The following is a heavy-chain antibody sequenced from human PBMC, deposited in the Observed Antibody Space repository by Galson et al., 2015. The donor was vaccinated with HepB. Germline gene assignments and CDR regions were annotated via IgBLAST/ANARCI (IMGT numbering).Heavy chain of an antibody. D-gene: IGHD1-14*01. J-gene: IGHJ4*02. V-gene: IGHV1-18*01. CDR1: GYTFSSYS. CDR3: ARVGRTAYYFDY. CDR2: ISVYSGDT. Sequence: SVKVSCKASGYTFSSYSITWLRQAPGQGLECMGWISVYSGDTNYAQKLQGRVTMTTDTSTSTAYMELRSLTSDDTAIYYCARVGRTAYYFDYWGQGTLVTVSS.